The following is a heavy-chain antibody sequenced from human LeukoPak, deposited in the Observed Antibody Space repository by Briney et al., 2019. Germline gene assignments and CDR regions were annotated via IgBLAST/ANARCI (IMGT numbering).Heavy chain of an antibody. J-gene: IGHJ4*02. CDR1: GYTLTELS. CDR3: ARDFVEGLLGDPLIVVVPAAIGYYFDY. D-gene: IGHD2-2*01. V-gene: IGHV1-24*01. CDR2: FDPEDGET. Sequence: ASVKVSCKVSGYTLTELSMHWVRQAPGKGLEWMGGFDPEDGETIYAQKFQGRVTMTEDTSTDTAYMELSSLRSEDTAVYYCARDFVEGLLGDPLIVVVPAAIGYYFDYWGQGTLVTVSS.